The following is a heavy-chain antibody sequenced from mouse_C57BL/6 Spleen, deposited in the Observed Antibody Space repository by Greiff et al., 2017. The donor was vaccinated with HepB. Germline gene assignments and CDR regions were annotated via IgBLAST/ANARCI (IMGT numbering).Heavy chain of an antibody. V-gene: IGHV1-55*01. Sequence: VQLQQPGAELVKPGASVKMSCKASGYTFTSYWITWVKQRPGQGLEWIGDIYPGSGSTNYNEKFKSKATLTVDTSSSTASMQLSSLTSAASAVYYCATEGDITTVVADYWGQGTTLTVSS. CDR1: GYTFTSYW. D-gene: IGHD1-1*01. CDR2: IYPGSGST. CDR3: ATEGDITTVVADY. J-gene: IGHJ2*01.